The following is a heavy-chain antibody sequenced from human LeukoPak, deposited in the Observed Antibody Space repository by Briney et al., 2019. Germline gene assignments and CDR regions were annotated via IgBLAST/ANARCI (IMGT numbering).Heavy chain of an antibody. Sequence: GGSLRLSCAASGFTFSSYEMNWVRQAPGKGLEWVAVISYDGNNKYYAESVKGRFTISRDNSKNTLYLQMNSLRAEDTAVYYCAKDLGVQWLVPYYFDYWGQGTLVTVSS. CDR1: GFTFSSYE. CDR3: AKDLGVQWLVPYYFDY. D-gene: IGHD6-19*01. CDR2: ISYDGNNK. V-gene: IGHV3-30*18. J-gene: IGHJ4*02.